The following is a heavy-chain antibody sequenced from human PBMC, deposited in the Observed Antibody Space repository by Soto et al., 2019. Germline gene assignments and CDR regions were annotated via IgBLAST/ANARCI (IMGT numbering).Heavy chain of an antibody. CDR1: GGSISSSSYY. V-gene: IGHV4-39*01. CDR3: ARRGYYDFWSGYYTLSYFDY. CDR2: IYYSGST. J-gene: IGHJ4*02. Sequence: KSSETLSLTCTVSGGSISSSSYYWGWIRQPPGKGLEWIGSIYYSGSTYCNPSLKSRVTISVDTSKNQFSLKLSSVTAADTAVYYCARRGYYDFWSGYYTLSYFDYWGQGTLVTVSS. D-gene: IGHD3-3*01.